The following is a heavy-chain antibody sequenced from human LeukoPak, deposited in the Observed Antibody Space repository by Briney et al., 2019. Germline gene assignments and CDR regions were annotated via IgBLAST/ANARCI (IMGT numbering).Heavy chain of an antibody. Sequence: ASVKDSCKASGYTFNTYGISWVRQAPGQGLEWMGWISTYDGNTNYAQNLQGRVTMTTDTSTRTAYMELRSLGSGDTAVYYCARWSYSSDWYFGTFDIWGQGTTVTISS. D-gene: IGHD6-19*01. CDR1: GYTFNTYG. CDR2: ISTYDGNT. V-gene: IGHV1-18*01. J-gene: IGHJ3*02. CDR3: ARWSYSSDWYFGTFDI.